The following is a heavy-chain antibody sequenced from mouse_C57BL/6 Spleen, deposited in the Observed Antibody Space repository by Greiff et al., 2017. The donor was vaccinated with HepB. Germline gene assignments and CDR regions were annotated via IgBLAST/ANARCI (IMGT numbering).Heavy chain of an antibody. CDR2: IYPGDGDT. Sequence: VQWVESGPELVKPGASVKISCKASGYAFSSSWMNWVKQRPGKGLEWIGRIYPGDGDTNYNGKFKGKATLTADKSSSTAYMQLSSLTSEDSAVYFCARSYYGSSYEWYFDVWGTGTTVTVSS. CDR1: GYAFSSSW. V-gene: IGHV1-82*01. D-gene: IGHD1-1*01. J-gene: IGHJ1*03. CDR3: ARSYYGSSYEWYFDV.